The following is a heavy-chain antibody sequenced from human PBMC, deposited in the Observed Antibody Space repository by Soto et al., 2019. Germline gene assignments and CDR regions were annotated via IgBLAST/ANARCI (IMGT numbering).Heavy chain of an antibody. CDR1: GFTLSSYG. J-gene: IGHJ4*02. Sequence: QVQLVESGGGVVQPGRSLRLSCAASGFTLSSYGMHWVRQAPGKGLEWVAVISYDGSNKYYADSVKGRFTISRDNSKNTLYLQMNSLIPEDTAVYYCAKSSFSRYFDWLSPDYWGQGTLVTVSS. V-gene: IGHV3-30*18. CDR3: AKSSFSRYFDWLSPDY. CDR2: ISYDGSNK. D-gene: IGHD3-9*01.